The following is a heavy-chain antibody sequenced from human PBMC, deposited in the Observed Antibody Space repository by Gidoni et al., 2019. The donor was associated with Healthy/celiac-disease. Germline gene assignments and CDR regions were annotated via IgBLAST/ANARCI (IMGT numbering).Heavy chain of an antibody. Sequence: QVQLQQWGAGLLKPSETLSLTCAVYGGSFSGYYWSWFRQPPGKGLEWIGEINHSGSTNYNPSLKSRVTISVDTSKNQFSLKLSSVTAADTAVYYCARGLAMGYCSGGSCYSSQADYWGQGTLVTVSS. V-gene: IGHV4-34*01. CDR3: ARGLAMGYCSGGSCYSSQADY. J-gene: IGHJ4*02. CDR1: GGSFSGYY. D-gene: IGHD2-15*01. CDR2: INHSGST.